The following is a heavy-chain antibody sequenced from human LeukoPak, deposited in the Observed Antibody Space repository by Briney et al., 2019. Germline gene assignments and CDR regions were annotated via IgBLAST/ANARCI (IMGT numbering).Heavy chain of an antibody. CDR1: GFTFSSYW. CDR2: ISSSGSTI. CDR3: ARVYSSGWSY. Sequence: PGGSLRLSCAASGFTFSSYWMHWVRQAPGKGLEWVSYISSSGSTIYYADSVKGRFTISRDNAKKSLYLQMNSLRAEDTAVYYCARVYSSGWSYWGQGTLVTVSS. D-gene: IGHD6-19*01. V-gene: IGHV3-48*04. J-gene: IGHJ4*02.